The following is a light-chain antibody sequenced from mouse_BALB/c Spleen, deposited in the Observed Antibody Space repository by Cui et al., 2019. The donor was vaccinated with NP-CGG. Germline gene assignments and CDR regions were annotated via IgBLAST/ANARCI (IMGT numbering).Light chain of an antibody. V-gene: IGLV1*01. CDR1: TGAVTTSNY. CDR2: GTN. J-gene: IGLJ1*01. Sequence: QAVVTQESALTTSPGETLTLTCRSSTGAVTTSNYANWVQEKPDHLFTVLIGGTNNRVPGVPAKFSGSLIGDKAALTITGAQTEDEAIYFCALWYSNHWVFGGGTKLTVL. CDR3: ALWYSNHWV.